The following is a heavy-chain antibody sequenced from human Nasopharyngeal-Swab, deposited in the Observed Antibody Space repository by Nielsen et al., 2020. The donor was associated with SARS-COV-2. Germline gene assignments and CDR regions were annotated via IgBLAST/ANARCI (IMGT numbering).Heavy chain of an antibody. D-gene: IGHD4-17*01. J-gene: IGHJ3*02. CDR2: ISGGSAYT. Sequence: WIRQPPGKGLEWLSYISGGSAYTKYDDSAKGRFTISRDNAKNTLFLQMNSLRVEDTAVYFCATTVAKAFHIWGQGTMVTVSS. V-gene: IGHV3-11*06. CDR3: ATTVAKAFHI.